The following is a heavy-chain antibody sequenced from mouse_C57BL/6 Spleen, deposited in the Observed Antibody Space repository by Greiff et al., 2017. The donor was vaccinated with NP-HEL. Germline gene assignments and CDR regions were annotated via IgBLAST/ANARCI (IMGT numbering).Heavy chain of an antibody. Sequence: EVKLMESGGGLVQPKGSLKLSCAASGFTFNTYAMHWVRQAPGKGLEWVARISSKSSNYATYYADSVKDRFTISRDDSQSMLYLQMNNLKTEDTAMYYCVREGAAYYYGSSGGYFDYWGQGTTLTVSS. D-gene: IGHD1-1*01. CDR2: ISSKSSNYAT. J-gene: IGHJ2*01. CDR1: GFTFNTYA. CDR3: VREGAAYYYGSSGGYFDY. V-gene: IGHV10-3*01.